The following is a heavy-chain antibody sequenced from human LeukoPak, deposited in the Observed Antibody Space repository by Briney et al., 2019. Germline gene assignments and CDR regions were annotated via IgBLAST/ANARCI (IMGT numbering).Heavy chain of an antibody. CDR3: ARSRSVATSNDY. Sequence: GGSLRLSCAASGFTFSDHYMHWVRQAPGKGLEWVAVISYDGSNKYYADSVRGRFTISRDNSKNTLYLQMNSLRAEDTAVYYCARSRSVATSNDYWGQGTLVTVSS. CDR1: GFTFSDHY. D-gene: IGHD5-12*01. V-gene: IGHV3-30-3*01. CDR2: ISYDGSNK. J-gene: IGHJ4*02.